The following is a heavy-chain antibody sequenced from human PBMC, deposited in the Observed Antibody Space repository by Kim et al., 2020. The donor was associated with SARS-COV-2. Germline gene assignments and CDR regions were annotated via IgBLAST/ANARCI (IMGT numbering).Heavy chain of an antibody. J-gene: IGHJ1*01. CDR2: ISSSSSYI. CDR3: ARDGGLNGGRINFQH. D-gene: IGHD3-16*01. Sequence: GGSLRLSCTASGFTFSSYSMNWVRQAPGKGLEWVSSISSSSSYIYYADSVKGRFTISRDNAKNSLYLQMNSLRAEDTAVYYCARDGGLNGGRINFQHWGQGTLVTVSS. V-gene: IGHV3-21*01. CDR1: GFTFSSYS.